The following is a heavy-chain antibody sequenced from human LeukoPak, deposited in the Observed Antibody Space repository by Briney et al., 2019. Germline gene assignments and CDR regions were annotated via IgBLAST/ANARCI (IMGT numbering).Heavy chain of an antibody. D-gene: IGHD4-17*01. CDR2: IKTKTDGGTT. V-gene: IGHV3-15*01. CDR3: TTVDYGDLTPAASSDY. Sequence: GGSLRLSCAASGFSLSKVWMSWVRQAPGKGLEWVGHIKTKTDGGTTEYAAPVRGRFTISRDDSEDTLYLQMNSLKTEDTAVYYCTTVDYGDLTPAASSDYWGQGTLVTVSS. CDR1: GFSLSKVW. J-gene: IGHJ4*02.